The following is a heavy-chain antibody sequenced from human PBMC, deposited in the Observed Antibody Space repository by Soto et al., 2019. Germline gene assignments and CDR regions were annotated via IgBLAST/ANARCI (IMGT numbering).Heavy chain of an antibody. D-gene: IGHD1-7*01. Sequence: ASVKVSCKASGYTFTSYVIHWVRQAPGQRLEWIGWINDVNGNTKYSQKFQGRATINSETSATTAYMELSSLRSEDTAVYYCARDRSSGELGYWGQGTLVTVSS. V-gene: IGHV1-3*01. CDR2: INDVNGNT. CDR3: ARDRSSGELGY. CDR1: GYTFTSYV. J-gene: IGHJ4*02.